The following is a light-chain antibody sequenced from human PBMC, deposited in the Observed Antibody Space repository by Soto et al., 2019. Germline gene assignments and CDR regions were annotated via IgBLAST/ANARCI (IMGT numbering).Light chain of an antibody. J-gene: IGLJ3*02. CDR2: DSN. V-gene: IGLV1-51*01. CDR1: SSNIGKYY. Sequence: QSVLPQPPSVSAAPGPKVTISCSGSSSNIGKYYVSWYQQLPGTAPKLLIYDSNKRPSGIPDRFSGSTSGTSATLGITGLQTGDEADYYCGTWDSRLSVEVFGGGTKLTVL. CDR3: GTWDSRLSVEV.